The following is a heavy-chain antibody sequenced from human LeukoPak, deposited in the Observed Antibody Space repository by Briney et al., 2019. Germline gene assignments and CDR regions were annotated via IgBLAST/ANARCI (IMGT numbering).Heavy chain of an antibody. Sequence: GASVKVSCKASGYTFTTYDLNWVRQATGQGLEWMGWINPNLGATDYAQKFQGRVTITADKSTSTAYMELSSLRSEDTAVYYCAKQKDTAMVFWGQGTLVTVSS. J-gene: IGHJ4*02. D-gene: IGHD5-18*01. CDR3: AKQKDTAMVF. CDR1: GYTFTTYD. CDR2: INPNLGAT. V-gene: IGHV1-8*03.